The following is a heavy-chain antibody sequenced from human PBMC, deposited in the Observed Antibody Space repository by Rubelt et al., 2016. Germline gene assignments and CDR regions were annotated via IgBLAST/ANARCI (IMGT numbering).Heavy chain of an antibody. J-gene: IGHJ4*02. CDR2: ISGSAGST. CDR3: ARGSAYSYGFHF. Sequence: GKGLEWVSVISGSAGSTYYADSVKGRFTISRDNSKNTLYLQMNSLRAEDTAVYYCARGSAYSYGFHFWGQGTLVTVSS. D-gene: IGHD5-18*01. V-gene: IGHV3-23*01.